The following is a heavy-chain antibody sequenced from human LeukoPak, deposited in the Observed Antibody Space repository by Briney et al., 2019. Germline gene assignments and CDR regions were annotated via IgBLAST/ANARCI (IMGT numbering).Heavy chain of an antibody. D-gene: IGHD2/OR15-2a*01. Sequence: GGSLRLSCVASGFTFSTYSMNWVRQAPGKGLEWVSSISSSSFYINYADSVKGRFTISRDNAENSLFLQMNSLRAEDTAVYYCARDNSSPPYYFFYYMDVWGKGTTVIVSS. CDR3: ARDNSSPPYYFFYYMDV. V-gene: IGHV3-21*01. CDR1: GFTFSTYS. CDR2: ISSSSFYI. J-gene: IGHJ6*03.